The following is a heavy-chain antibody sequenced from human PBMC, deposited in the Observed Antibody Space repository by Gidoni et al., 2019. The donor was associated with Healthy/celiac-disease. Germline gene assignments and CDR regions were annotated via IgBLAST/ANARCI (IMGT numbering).Heavy chain of an antibody. CDR3: ARDPHYYGSGSYFDY. D-gene: IGHD3-10*01. CDR1: GGSISSGDYY. J-gene: IGHJ4*02. V-gene: IGHV4-30-4*01. CDR2: IYYSGST. Sequence: QVQLQESGPGLVKPSQTLSLTCTVSGGSISSGDYYWSWIRQPPGKGLEWIGYIYYSGSTYYNPSLKSRVTISVDTSKIQFSLKLSSVTAADTAVYYCARDPHYYGSGSYFDYWGQGTLVTVSS.